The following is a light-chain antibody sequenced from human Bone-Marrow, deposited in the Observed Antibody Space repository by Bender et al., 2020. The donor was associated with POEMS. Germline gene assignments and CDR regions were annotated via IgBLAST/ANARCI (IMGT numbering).Light chain of an antibody. CDR1: NLGSKS. CDR3: QVLDSSSEHWV. V-gene: IGLV3-21*02. J-gene: IGLJ3*02. CDR2: DDS. Sequence: SYVLTQPPSVSVAPGQTARVTCEGNNLGSKSVHWYQQKPGQAPLLVVYDDSDRPSGISERFSGPNDGNTATLAINRGEAGDEADYYCQVLDSSSEHWVFGGGTKLTVL.